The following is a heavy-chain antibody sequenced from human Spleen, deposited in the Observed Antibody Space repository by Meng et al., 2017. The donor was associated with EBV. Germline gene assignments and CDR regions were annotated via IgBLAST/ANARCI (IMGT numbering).Heavy chain of an antibody. CDR3: ARDYGGNSGGDF. CDR1: GYTFTTYY. Sequence: VAMVQSGAEGKKPGASVKVSCKASGYTFTTYYIHWVRQAPGQGLEWVGMINTSGGSTTYAQRFQGRVTMTRDTSTSTVYMELSSLTSEDTAVYYCARDYGGNSGGDFWGQGTLVTVSS. V-gene: IGHV1-46*01. J-gene: IGHJ4*02. D-gene: IGHD4-23*01. CDR2: INTSGGST.